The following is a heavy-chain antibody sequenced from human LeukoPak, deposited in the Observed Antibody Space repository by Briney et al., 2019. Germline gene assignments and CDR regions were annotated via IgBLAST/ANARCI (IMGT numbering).Heavy chain of an antibody. D-gene: IGHD1-26*01. Sequence: GGSLRLSCAASEFTVSSNYMSWLRQAPGKGLEWVSVFYSGGSTYYADSVKGRFTISRDSSKNTLYLQMNSLRAEDTAVYYCAKSSGSHWGFDYWGQGTLVTVSS. CDR2: FYSGGST. V-gene: IGHV3-53*01. CDR1: EFTVSSNY. J-gene: IGHJ4*02. CDR3: AKSSGSHWGFDY.